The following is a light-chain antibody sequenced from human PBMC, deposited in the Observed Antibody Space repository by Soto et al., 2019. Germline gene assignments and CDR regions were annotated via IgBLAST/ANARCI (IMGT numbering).Light chain of an antibody. CDR2: GAS. J-gene: IGKJ4*01. CDR1: QSVNSN. V-gene: IGKV3-15*01. Sequence: EIVMTQSPATLSVSPGERATLSCRASQSVNSNLAWYQQKPGQAPRLLIYGASTRATGIPARFSGSGSGTEFTLTISGLQSEDFAVYYCQQYNNWPLTFGGGTKVEIQ. CDR3: QQYNNWPLT.